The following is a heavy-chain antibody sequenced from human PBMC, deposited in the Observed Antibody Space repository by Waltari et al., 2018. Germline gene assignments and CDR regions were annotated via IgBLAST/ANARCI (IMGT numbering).Heavy chain of an antibody. Sequence: EVQLVESGGGLVQPGWSLRLAWSSSGLTVSNNYTCVVRQAPGEGLEWVSVIDGGGSTYYADSLKGRFTISRDNSKNTLYLQMNSLRAEDAAVYYCARDEFLVADSGWWDYYGMDVWGQGTTVTVSS. J-gene: IGHJ6*02. CDR1: GLTVSNNY. CDR2: IDGGGST. D-gene: IGHD6-19*01. V-gene: IGHV3-66*02. CDR3: ARDEFLVADSGWWDYYGMDV.